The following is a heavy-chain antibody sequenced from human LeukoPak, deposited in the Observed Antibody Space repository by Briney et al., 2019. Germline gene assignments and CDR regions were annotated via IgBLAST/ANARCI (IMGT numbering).Heavy chain of an antibody. Sequence: SQTLSLTCTGSGGSISSGSYYWSWIRQPAGKGVEWIGRIYTSGSTNYNPSLKSRVTMSVDTSKNQFSLKLSSVTAADTAVYYCARYDSSGYYSKNFDYSGQGTLVTVSS. CDR1: GGSISSGSYY. CDR3: ARYDSSGYYSKNFDY. D-gene: IGHD3-22*01. CDR2: IYTSGST. V-gene: IGHV4-61*02. J-gene: IGHJ4*02.